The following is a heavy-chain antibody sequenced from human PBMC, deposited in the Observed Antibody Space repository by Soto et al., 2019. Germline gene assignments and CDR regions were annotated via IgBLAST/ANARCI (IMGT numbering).Heavy chain of an antibody. D-gene: IGHD3-9*01. CDR1: GFTFSSYA. CDR2: ISSNGGST. V-gene: IGHV3-64*01. CDR3: ARVDPEDAFDI. J-gene: IGHJ3*02. Sequence: GGSLRLSCASSGFTFSSYAMSWVRQAPGKGLEYVSAISSNGGSTYYANSVKGRFTISRDNSKNTLYLQMGSLIAEDMAVYYCARVDPEDAFDIWGQGTMVTVSS.